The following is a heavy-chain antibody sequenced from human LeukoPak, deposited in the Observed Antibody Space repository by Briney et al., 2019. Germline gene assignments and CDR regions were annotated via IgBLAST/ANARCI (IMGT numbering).Heavy chain of an antibody. CDR1: GGSISSGSYY. CDR2: IYTSGST. J-gene: IGHJ4*02. Sequence: SETLSLTCTVSGGSISSGSYYWSWIRQPAGKGLEWIGRIYTSGSTNYNPSLKSRVTISVDTSKNQFSLKLSSVTAADTAVYYCARKIASTFGGVIVDHWGQGTLVTVSS. V-gene: IGHV4-61*02. D-gene: IGHD3-16*02. CDR3: ARKIASTFGGVIVDH.